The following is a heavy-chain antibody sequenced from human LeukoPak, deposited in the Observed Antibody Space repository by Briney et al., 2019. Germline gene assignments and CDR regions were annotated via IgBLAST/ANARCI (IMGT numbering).Heavy chain of an antibody. D-gene: IGHD2-15*01. J-gene: IGHJ4*02. CDR3: ATEGYCSGGDCYSYDN. CDR1: GFTFGDYA. CDR2: IRSKTDGGSR. V-gene: IGHV3-49*04. Sequence: PGGSLRLSCTASGFTFGDYAMTWVRQAPGKGLEWVGFIRSKTDGGSRDYAAPVKGRFTISRDDSKKTLYLQMSSLKTEDTAVYYCATEGYCSGGDCYSYDNWGQGTLVTVSS.